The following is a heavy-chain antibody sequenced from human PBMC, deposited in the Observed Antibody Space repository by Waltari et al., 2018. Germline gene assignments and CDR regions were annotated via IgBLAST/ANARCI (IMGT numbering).Heavy chain of an antibody. CDR1: GFTFGDYA. CDR3: TRREDYYDSSGYYLYYFDY. CDR2: IRSKAYGGTT. Sequence: EVQLVESGGGLVQPGRSLRLSCTASGFTFGDYAMSWFRQAPGKGLGWVGFIRSKAYGGTTEYAASVKGRFTISRDDSKSIAYLQMNSLKTEDTAVYYCTRREDYYDSSGYYLYYFDYWGQGTLVTVSS. J-gene: IGHJ4*02. V-gene: IGHV3-49*03. D-gene: IGHD3-22*01.